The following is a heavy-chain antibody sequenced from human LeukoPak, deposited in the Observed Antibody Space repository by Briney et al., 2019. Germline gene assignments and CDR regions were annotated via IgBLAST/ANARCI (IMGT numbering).Heavy chain of an antibody. CDR1: GGSVSSTTYY. CDR2: INYSGST. CDR3: ARYVVYGSGKYYFDY. J-gene: IGHJ4*02. D-gene: IGHD3-10*01. Sequence: PSETLSLTCTVSGGSVSSTTYYWSWIRQPPGKGLVWFASINYSGSTYYNPSLKSRVTISVDTSENQFSLKLSSVTAADTAVYYCARYVVYGSGKYYFDYWGQGTLVTVSS. V-gene: IGHV4-39*01.